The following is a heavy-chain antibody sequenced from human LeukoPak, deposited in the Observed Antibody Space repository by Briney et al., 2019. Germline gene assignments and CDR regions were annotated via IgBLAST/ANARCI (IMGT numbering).Heavy chain of an antibody. Sequence: PGGSLRLSCAASGFNFSAYGLHWVRQAPGKGLEWVAVIPSDGSHKYYVDSVKGRFSISRDNSKYTVFLQMNSLREDDTAVYYCAKDCDWDWYFDFWGRGTLVTVSS. J-gene: IGHJ2*01. CDR1: GFNFSAYG. V-gene: IGHV3-30*18. D-gene: IGHD2-21*02. CDR2: IPSDGSHK. CDR3: AKDCDWDWYFDF.